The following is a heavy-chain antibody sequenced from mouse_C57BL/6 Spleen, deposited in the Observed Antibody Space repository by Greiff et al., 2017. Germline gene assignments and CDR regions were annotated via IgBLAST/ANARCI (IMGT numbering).Heavy chain of an antibody. CDR1: GFNIKDDY. CDR3: TTPAQATDYVDY. D-gene: IGHD3-2*02. CDR2: IDPENGDT. Sequence: VQLQQSGAELVRPGASVKLSCTASGFNIKDDYMHWVKQRPEQGLEWIGWIDPENGDTEYASKFQGKATITADTSSNTAYLQLSSLTSEDTAVYYCTTPAQATDYVDYWGQGTTLTVSS. V-gene: IGHV14-4*01. J-gene: IGHJ2*01.